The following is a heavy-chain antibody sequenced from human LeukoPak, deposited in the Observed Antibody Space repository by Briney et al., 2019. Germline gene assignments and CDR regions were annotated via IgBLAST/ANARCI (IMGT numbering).Heavy chain of an antibody. V-gene: IGHV4-59*01. J-gene: IGHJ3*02. CDR1: GGSISSYY. CDR3: AREPRGRGSGNHDAFDI. D-gene: IGHD1-26*01. Sequence: PSETESLTCTVSGGSISSYYWSCIRQPPGKGLEWIGYIYYSGSTNYNPSLKSRVTISVDTSKNQFSLKLSSVTAADTAVYYCAREPRGRGSGNHDAFDIWGQGTMVTVSS. CDR2: IYYSGST.